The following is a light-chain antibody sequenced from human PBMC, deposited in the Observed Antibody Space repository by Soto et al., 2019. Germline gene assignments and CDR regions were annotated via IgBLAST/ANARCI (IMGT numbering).Light chain of an antibody. Sequence: DIQMTQSPSTLSPSVGDRVTITCRARQSIRSWLAWYQQKPGKAPKLLIYKASSLESGVPSRFSGSGSGTEFTLTISSLQPDDFATYYCQQYNSYSTFGQGTKVDIK. CDR3: QQYNSYST. J-gene: IGKJ1*01. CDR2: KAS. CDR1: QSIRSW. V-gene: IGKV1-5*03.